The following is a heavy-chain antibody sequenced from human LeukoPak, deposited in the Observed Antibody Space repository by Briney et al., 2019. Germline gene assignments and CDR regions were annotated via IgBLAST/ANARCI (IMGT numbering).Heavy chain of an antibody. J-gene: IGHJ4*02. D-gene: IGHD3-22*01. V-gene: IGHV1-18*01. Sequence: ASVKVSCKASGYTFTDYGFTWVRQAPGQGLGWMRWINGYNGNTNYAQNFQGRVTMTTDTSTNTAYMELRSLRSDDTAVYYCARDNNYYDSGGYWRDEYWGQGTLVAVSS. CDR2: INGYNGNT. CDR3: ARDNNYYDSGGYWRDEY. CDR1: GYTFTDYG.